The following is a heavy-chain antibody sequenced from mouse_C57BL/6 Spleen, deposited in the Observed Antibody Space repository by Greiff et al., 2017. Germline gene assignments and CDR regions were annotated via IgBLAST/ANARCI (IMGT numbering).Heavy chain of an antibody. J-gene: IGHJ4*01. CDR1: GFTFSSYA. CDR2: ISSGGDYI. D-gene: IGHD2-1*01. Sequence: EVTLVESGEGLLKPGGSLKLSCAASGFTFSSYAMSWVRQTPEKRLAWVAYISSGGDYIYYADTVKGRFTISRDNARNTLYLQMSSLKSEDTAMYYCTRETMVTHYAMDYWGQGTSVTVSS. CDR3: TRETMVTHYAMDY. V-gene: IGHV5-9-1*02.